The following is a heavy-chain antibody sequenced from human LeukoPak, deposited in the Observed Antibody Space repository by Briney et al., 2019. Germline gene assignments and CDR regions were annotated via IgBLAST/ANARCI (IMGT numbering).Heavy chain of an antibody. J-gene: IGHJ4*02. Sequence: GGSLRLSCAASGFTFSSYAMHWVRQAPGKGLEWVAVISYDGSNKYYADSVKGRFTISRDNSKNTLYLQMNSLRTEDTAVYYCARDPLAGTTTPEWGQGTLVTVSS. D-gene: IGHD1-7*01. CDR2: ISYDGSNK. V-gene: IGHV3-30-3*01. CDR1: GFTFSSYA. CDR3: ARDPLAGTTTPE.